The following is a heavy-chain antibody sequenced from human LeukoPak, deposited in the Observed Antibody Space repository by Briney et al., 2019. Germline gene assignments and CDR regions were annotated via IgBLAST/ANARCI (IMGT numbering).Heavy chain of an antibody. J-gene: IGHJ5*02. CDR3: ARQRGIAVAGTRYNWFDP. CDR2: IYDSGST. Sequence: PSETLSLTCTVSGGSIRSSYYYWGWIRQPPGKGLEWIGSIYDSGSTYYNPSLKSRVTISVDTSKNQFSLKLNSVTAADTAVYYCARQRGIAVAGTRYNWFDPWGQGTLVTVSS. CDR1: GGSIRSSYYY. V-gene: IGHV4-39*01. D-gene: IGHD6-19*01.